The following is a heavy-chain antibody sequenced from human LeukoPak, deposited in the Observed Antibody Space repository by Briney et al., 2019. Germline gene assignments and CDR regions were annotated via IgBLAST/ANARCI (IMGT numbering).Heavy chain of an antibody. J-gene: IGHJ4*02. CDR1: GGSISSYY. Sequence: PSETLSLTCTVSGGSISSYYWSWIRQPPGKGLEWIGYIFSSGTTNYNPSLKSRVTISVDTSKNQFSLNLSSLTAADTAVYYCARPQLGTLYYFDYWGQGILVTVSS. CDR3: ARPQLGTLYYFDY. V-gene: IGHV4-59*01. CDR2: IFSSGTT. D-gene: IGHD1-1*01.